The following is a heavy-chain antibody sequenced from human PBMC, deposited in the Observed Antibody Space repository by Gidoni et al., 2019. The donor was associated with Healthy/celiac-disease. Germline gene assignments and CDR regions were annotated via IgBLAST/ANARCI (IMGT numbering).Heavy chain of an antibody. J-gene: IGHJ4*02. Sequence: QVQLQESGPGLVKPSETLSLTCTASGASISSYCWSWIRPPPGKGLEWIAYIYYSGSTNSNPSLKSRVTISVDTSKNQFSLKLSSVTAADTAVYYCARVLYDSSGYPRFDYWGQGTLVTVSS. V-gene: IGHV4-59*01. CDR1: GASISSYC. D-gene: IGHD3-22*01. CDR2: IYYSGST. CDR3: ARVLYDSSGYPRFDY.